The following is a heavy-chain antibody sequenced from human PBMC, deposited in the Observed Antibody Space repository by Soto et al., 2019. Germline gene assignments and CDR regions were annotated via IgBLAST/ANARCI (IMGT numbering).Heavy chain of an antibody. J-gene: IGHJ6*02. D-gene: IGHD3-10*01. V-gene: IGHV4-59*01. CDR3: ARDNRQDPDYGPDSGMDV. CDR2: IYYSGST. Sequence: SETLSLTCTVSGGSISSYYWSWIRQPPGKGLEWIGYIYYSGSTNYNPSLKSRVTISVDTSKNQFSLKLSSVTAADTAVYYCARDNRQDPDYGPDSGMDVWGQGTTVTVSS. CDR1: GGSISSYY.